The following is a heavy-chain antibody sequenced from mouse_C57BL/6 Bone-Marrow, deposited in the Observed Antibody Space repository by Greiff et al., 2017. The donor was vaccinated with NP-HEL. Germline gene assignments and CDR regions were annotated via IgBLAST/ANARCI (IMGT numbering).Heavy chain of an antibody. D-gene: IGHD2-4*01. Sequence: QVQLQQSGPGLVQPSQSLSITCTVSGFSLTSYGVHWVRQSPGKGLEWLGVLWSGGSTDYNAAFISRLSISKDNSKSQVFFKMNSLQADDTAIYYCARDGDYDGGLAYWGQGTLVTVSA. CDR2: LWSGGST. CDR3: ARDGDYDGGLAY. V-gene: IGHV2-2*01. J-gene: IGHJ3*01. CDR1: GFSLTSYG.